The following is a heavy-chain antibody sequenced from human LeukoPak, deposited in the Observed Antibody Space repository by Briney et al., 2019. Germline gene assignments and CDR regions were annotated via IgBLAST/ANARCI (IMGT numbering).Heavy chain of an antibody. CDR1: GGSFSGYY. CDR2: INHSGST. Sequence: PSETLSLTCAVYGGSFSGYYWSWIRQPPGKGLEWIGEINHSGSTNYNPSLKSRVTISVDTSKNQFSLKLCSVTAADTAVYYCARVRRAYYDSSGQLLSTFDYWGQGTLVTVSS. J-gene: IGHJ4*02. D-gene: IGHD3-22*01. V-gene: IGHV4-34*01. CDR3: ARVRRAYYDSSGQLLSTFDY.